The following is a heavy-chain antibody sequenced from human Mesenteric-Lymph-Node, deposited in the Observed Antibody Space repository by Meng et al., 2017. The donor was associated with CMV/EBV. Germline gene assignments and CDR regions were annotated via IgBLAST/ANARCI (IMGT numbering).Heavy chain of an antibody. V-gene: IGHV3-21*01. J-gene: IGHJ4*02. CDR2: ISSTSRHI. CDR1: GFTFSTYT. D-gene: IGHD4/OR15-4a*01. Sequence: GESLKISCAASGFTFSTYTMTWVRQTPGKGLEWISSISSTSRHIYYADSVKGRFTISRDNAKNSLFLQINSLRADDTAVYYCARFWPDDYGTPTNFDSWGQGTLVTVSS. CDR3: ARFWPDDYGTPTNFDS.